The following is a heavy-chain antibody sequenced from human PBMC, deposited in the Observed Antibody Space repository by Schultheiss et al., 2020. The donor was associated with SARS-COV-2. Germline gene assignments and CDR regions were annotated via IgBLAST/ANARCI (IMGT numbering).Heavy chain of an antibody. CDR2: ISAYNGNT. V-gene: IGHV1-18*01. Sequence: ASVKVSCKASGYTFTSYGISWVRQAPGQGLEWMGWISAYNGNTNYAQKLQGRVTMTTDTSTSTAYMELRSLRSDDTAVYYCARKEPHSSSWYYYYYYIDVWGKGTTVTVSS. CDR3: ARKEPHSSSWYYYYYYIDV. D-gene: IGHD6-13*01. CDR1: GYTFTSYG. J-gene: IGHJ6*03.